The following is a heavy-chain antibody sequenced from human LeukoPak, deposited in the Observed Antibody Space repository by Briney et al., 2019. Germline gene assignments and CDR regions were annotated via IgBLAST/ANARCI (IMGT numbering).Heavy chain of an antibody. CDR2: IYYSGST. D-gene: IGHD5-18*01. CDR3: ARDGGYSYGLSLGGAFDI. CDR1: GGSISSYY. V-gene: IGHV4-59*01. Sequence: PSETLSLTCTVSGGSISSYYWSWIRQPPGKGLEWIGYIYYSGSTNYNPSLKSRVTISVDTSKNQFSLKLSSVTAADTAVYYCARDGGYSYGLSLGGAFDIWGQGTMVTVSS. J-gene: IGHJ3*02.